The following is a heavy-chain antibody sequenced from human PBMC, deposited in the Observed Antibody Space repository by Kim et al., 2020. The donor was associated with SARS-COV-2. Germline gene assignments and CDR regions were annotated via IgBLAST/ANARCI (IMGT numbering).Heavy chain of an antibody. V-gene: IGHV4-39*01. J-gene: IGHJ4*02. D-gene: IGHD3-10*01. CDR2: IYYSGST. CDR3: ASYLRQGSYYSDS. Sequence: SETLSLTCTVSGGSISSSSYYWGWNRPPPGEGLEWIGSIYYSGSTNSHPPLQSRVAISVDTSKNQFSLNLSSVTAADTAVYSCASYLRQGSYYSDSWGQGTLVTVSS. CDR1: GGSISSSSYY.